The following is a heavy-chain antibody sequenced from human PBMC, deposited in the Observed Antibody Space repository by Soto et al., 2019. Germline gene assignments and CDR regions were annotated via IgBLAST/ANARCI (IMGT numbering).Heavy chain of an antibody. CDR1: GFTFSSYA. CDR3: ARAGADGWLQFFYYYDGMDV. J-gene: IGHJ6*02. D-gene: IGHD5-12*01. V-gene: IGHV3-30-3*01. Sequence: GGSLRLSCAASGFTFSSYAMHWVRQAPGKGLEWVAVISYDGSNKYYADSVKGRFTISRDNSKNTLYLQMNSLRAEDTAVYYCARAGADGWLQFFYYYDGMDVWGQGTTVTVSS. CDR2: ISYDGSNK.